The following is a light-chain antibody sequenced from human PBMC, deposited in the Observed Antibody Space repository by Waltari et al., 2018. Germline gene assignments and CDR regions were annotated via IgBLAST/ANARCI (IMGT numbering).Light chain of an antibody. Sequence: QSALTQPASVSGSPGQSITISCTGTSSDVGGYHYVSWYQQNPGKAPKLMIYDVSNRPSGVANRFSGSKSGNTASLTISGLQAEDEADYYCSSYTSSSTLGFGTGTKVTVL. J-gene: IGLJ1*01. CDR2: DVS. V-gene: IGLV2-14*03. CDR1: SSDVGGYHY. CDR3: SSYTSSSTLG.